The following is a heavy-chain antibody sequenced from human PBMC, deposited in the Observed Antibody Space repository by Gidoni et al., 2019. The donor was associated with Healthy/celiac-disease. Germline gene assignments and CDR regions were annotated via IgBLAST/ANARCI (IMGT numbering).Heavy chain of an antibody. CDR1: GFTFSSYA. Sequence: EVQLLESGGGLVQPGGSLRLSCAASGFTFSSYAMSWVRQAPGKGLEWVSAISCSGGSTYYADSVKGRFTISRDNSKNTLYLQMNSLGAEDTAVYYCASSLIGSDFWYYYYCGMDVWGQWTTVTVSS. J-gene: IGHJ6*02. CDR3: ASSLIGSDFWYYYYCGMDV. D-gene: IGHD3-3*01. CDR2: ISCSGGST. V-gene: IGHV3-23*01.